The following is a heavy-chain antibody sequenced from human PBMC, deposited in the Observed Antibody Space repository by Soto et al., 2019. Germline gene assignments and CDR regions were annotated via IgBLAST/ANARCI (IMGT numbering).Heavy chain of an antibody. J-gene: IGHJ5*02. CDR3: ARHRSDRLLWFGESTGGYNWFDP. CDR2: IYYSGST. V-gene: IGHV4-39*01. CDR1: GGSISSSSYY. Sequence: SETLSLTCSVSGGSISSSSYYWVWIRQPPGKGLEWIGSIYYSGSTYYNPSLKSRVTISVDTSKNQFSLKLSSVTAADTAVYYCARHRSDRLLWFGESTGGYNWFDPWGQGTLVTVSS. D-gene: IGHD3-10*01.